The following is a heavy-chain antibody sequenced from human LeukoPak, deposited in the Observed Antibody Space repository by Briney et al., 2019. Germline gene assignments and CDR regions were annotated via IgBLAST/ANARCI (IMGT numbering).Heavy chain of an antibody. CDR2: FYVGGAT. CDR1: GFSVTNNY. V-gene: IGHV3-53*01. J-gene: IGHJ4*02. CDR3: ARGDGYNFFDY. D-gene: IGHD5-24*01. Sequence: GGSLRLSCAVSGFSVTNNYMSWVRQAPGKGLEWVSVFYVGGATYYADSVKGRFTISRDNSENTLYLQMKSLRAEDTAVYYCARGDGYNFFDYWGQGTLVAVSS.